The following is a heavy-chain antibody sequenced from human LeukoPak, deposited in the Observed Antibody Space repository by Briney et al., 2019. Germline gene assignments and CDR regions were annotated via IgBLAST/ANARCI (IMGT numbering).Heavy chain of an antibody. Sequence: GGSLRLSCAASGFTFSSYEMNWVRQAPGKGLEWVSYISSSDSTIYYADSVKGRFTISRDNAKNSLCLQMNSLRAEDTAVYYCARAQLGRRYFDYWGQGTLVTVSS. D-gene: IGHD6-13*01. CDR2: ISSSDSTI. J-gene: IGHJ4*02. CDR1: GFTFSSYE. CDR3: ARAQLGRRYFDY. V-gene: IGHV3-48*03.